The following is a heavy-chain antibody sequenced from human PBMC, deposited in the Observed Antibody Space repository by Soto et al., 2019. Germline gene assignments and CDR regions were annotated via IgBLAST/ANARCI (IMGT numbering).Heavy chain of an antibody. Sequence: GGSLRLSCAASGFTFSSYAMSWVRQAPGKGLEWVSAISGSGGSTYYADSVKGRFTISRDNSKNTLYLQMNSLRAEDTAVYYCAKTNDFWTESGGMDVWGQGTTVTVSS. CDR3: AKTNDFWTESGGMDV. D-gene: IGHD3-3*01. J-gene: IGHJ6*02. CDR2: ISGSGGST. V-gene: IGHV3-23*01. CDR1: GFTFSSYA.